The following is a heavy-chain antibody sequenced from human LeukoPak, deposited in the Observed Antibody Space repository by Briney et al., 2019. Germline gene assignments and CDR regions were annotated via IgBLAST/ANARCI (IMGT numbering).Heavy chain of an antibody. Sequence: PSETLSLTGTVSGGSISSGFYYWNWIPQPAGKGLEWIGHISTTGSTNYNPSLKSRVTISVDTSKNQFSLKLSSVTAADTAVYYCARGGMIKVDPWGQGTLVTVSS. J-gene: IGHJ5*02. CDR1: GGSISSGFYY. D-gene: IGHD3-16*01. CDR2: ISTTGST. CDR3: ARGGMIKVDP. V-gene: IGHV4-61*09.